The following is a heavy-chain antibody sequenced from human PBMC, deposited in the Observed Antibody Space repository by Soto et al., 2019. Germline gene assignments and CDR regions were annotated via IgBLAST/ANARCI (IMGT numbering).Heavy chain of an antibody. V-gene: IGHV1-46*01. CDR2: INPSVGST. J-gene: IGHJ3*01. D-gene: IGHD1-26*01. CDR3: ARAFGSGTYYDALDF. Sequence: QVQLVQSGAEVKKPGASVKVSCKASGYTFTTYYMHWVRQAPGQGLEWMGIINPSVGSTTYAQKFQGRVSMTRDTSTSTGYMELSSLRYEYTAVYFCARAFGSGTYYDALDFWGQGTMVTVSS. CDR1: GYTFTTYY.